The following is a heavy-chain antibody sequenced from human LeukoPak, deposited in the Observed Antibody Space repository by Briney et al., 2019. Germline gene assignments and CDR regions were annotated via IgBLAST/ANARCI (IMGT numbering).Heavy chain of an antibody. V-gene: IGHV1-69*13. CDR3: ARGYYDSSGYINTFDY. J-gene: IGHJ4*02. CDR2: IIPIFGTA. D-gene: IGHD3-22*01. CDR1: GGTFSSYA. Sequence: ASVKVSCKASGGTFSSYAISWVRQAPGQGLEWMGGIIPIFGTANYAQKFQGRVTITADESTSTAYMELRSLRSDDTAVYYCARGYYDSSGYINTFDYWGQGTLVTVSS.